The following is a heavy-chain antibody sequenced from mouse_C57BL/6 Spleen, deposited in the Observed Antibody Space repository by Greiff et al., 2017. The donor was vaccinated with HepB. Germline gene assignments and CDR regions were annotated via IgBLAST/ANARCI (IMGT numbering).Heavy chain of an antibody. Sequence: DVKLQESGPGLVKPSQSLSLTCSVTGYSITSGYYWNWIRQFPGNKLEWMGYISYDGSNNYNPSLKNRISITRDTSKNQFFLKLNSVTTEDTATYYCARDPYYYGRSGYFDVWGTGTTVTVSS. CDR2: ISYDGSN. CDR3: ARDPYYYGRSGYFDV. CDR1: GYSITSGYY. V-gene: IGHV3-6*01. J-gene: IGHJ1*03. D-gene: IGHD1-1*01.